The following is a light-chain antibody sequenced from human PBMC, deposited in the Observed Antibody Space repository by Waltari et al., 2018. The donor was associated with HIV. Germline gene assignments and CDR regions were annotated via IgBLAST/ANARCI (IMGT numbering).Light chain of an antibody. V-gene: IGLV1-44*01. J-gene: IGLJ3*02. Sequence: QSVLTQPPSASGTPGQRVNISCSGGSSHIGSNPVTCYRQSPGETPNLLIYTNQQPPSGLPDRFSGSNSGTSASLASSGLQSEGEAYFFCAVWVDSHRSGLFGGGPRPSVL. CDR1: SSHIGSNP. CDR3: AVWVDSHRSGL. CDR2: TNQ.